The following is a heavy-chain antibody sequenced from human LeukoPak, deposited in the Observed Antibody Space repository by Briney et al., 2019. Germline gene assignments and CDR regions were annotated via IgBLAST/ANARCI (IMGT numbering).Heavy chain of an antibody. J-gene: IGHJ3*02. CDR1: GYSFTSYW. D-gene: IGHD3-22*01. Sequence: GESLKISCKGSGYSFTSYWIGWVRQMPGKGLEWMGIIYPGDSGTRYSPSFQGQVTISADKSISTAYLQWSSLKASDTAMYYCARLHYYDSSGYYPLGAFDIWGQGTMVTVSS. CDR2: IYPGDSGT. CDR3: ARLHYYDSSGYYPLGAFDI. V-gene: IGHV5-51*01.